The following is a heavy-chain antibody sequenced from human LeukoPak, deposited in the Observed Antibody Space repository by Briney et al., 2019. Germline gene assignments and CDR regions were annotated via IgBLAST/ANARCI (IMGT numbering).Heavy chain of an antibody. CDR3: ARGLKGTIAVAGTSDYFDY. V-gene: IGHV4-34*01. CDR1: GGSFSGYY. D-gene: IGHD6-19*01. CDR2: INHSGST. Sequence: SETLSLTCAVYGGSFSGYYWSWIRQPPGKGLEWIGEINHSGSTNYNPSLKSRVTISVDTSKNQFSLKLSSVTAADTAVYYCARGLKGTIAVAGTSDYFDYWGQGTLVTVSS. J-gene: IGHJ4*02.